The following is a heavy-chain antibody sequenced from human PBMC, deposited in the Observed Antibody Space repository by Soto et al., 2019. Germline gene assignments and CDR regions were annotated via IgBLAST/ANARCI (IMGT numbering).Heavy chain of an antibody. Sequence: GGSLRLSCAASGFTFSSYAMSWVRQAPGKGLEWVSAISGSGGSTCYADSVKGRFTISRDNSKNTLYLQMNSLRAEDTAVYYCARDTAMWGFDPWGQGTLVTVSS. J-gene: IGHJ5*02. CDR3: ARDTAMWGFDP. V-gene: IGHV3-23*01. CDR2: ISGSGGST. D-gene: IGHD5-18*01. CDR1: GFTFSSYA.